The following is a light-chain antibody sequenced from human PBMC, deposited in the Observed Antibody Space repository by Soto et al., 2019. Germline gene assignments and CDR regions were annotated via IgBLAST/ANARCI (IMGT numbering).Light chain of an antibody. CDR2: VNSGGSH. CDR3: QTWGTGYVV. Sequence: QPVLTQSPSASASLGASVKLTCTLSSGHSSYDIARHQQQPDKGPRFLMTVNSGGSHNKGDGIPDRFSGSSSGAERYLTISSLQSEDEADYYCQTWGTGYVVFGGGTKLTVL. J-gene: IGLJ2*01. V-gene: IGLV4-69*01. CDR1: SGHSSYD.